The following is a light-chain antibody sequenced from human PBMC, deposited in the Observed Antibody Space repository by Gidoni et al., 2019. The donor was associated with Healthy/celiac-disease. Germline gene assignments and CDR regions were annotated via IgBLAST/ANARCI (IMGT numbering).Light chain of an antibody. CDR3: QQRSNWPPGFT. CDR1: QSVSSY. V-gene: IGKV3-11*01. J-gene: IGKJ3*01. CDR2: DAS. Sequence: EIVLTQSPATLSLSPGERATLSCRASQSVSSYLAWYQQKPGQAPRLLIYDASNRATGIPVRFSGSGSGTDFTLTISSLEPEDFAVYYCQQRSNWPPGFTFXPXTKVDIK.